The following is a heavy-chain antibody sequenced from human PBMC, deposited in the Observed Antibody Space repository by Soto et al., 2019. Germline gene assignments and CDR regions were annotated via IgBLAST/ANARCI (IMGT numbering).Heavy chain of an antibody. CDR1: GGSFSSYY. D-gene: IGHD2-2*01. Sequence: QVQLQQWGAGLLKPSETLSLTCAVYGGSFSSYYWSWIRQPPGKGLEWIGQINHYGSTDYNPSLKSRVTISVDTSKNHFSLRLSSVTAADTAMDYCATHCSSTSCYYTFDPWGQGTLVTVSS. CDR2: INHYGST. CDR3: ATHCSSTSCYYTFDP. J-gene: IGHJ5*02. V-gene: IGHV4-34*01.